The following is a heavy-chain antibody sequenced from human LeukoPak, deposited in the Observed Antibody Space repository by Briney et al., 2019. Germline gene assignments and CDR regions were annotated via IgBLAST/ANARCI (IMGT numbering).Heavy chain of an antibody. J-gene: IGHJ6*02. D-gene: IGHD2-15*01. CDR1: GGTFSSYA. CDR3: ARGVEAYCSGGSCRYYYYYYGMDV. CDR2: IIPIFGTA. Sequence: SVKVSCKASGGTFSSYAISWVRQAPGQGLEWMGGIIPIFGTANYAQKFQGRVTMTRNTSISTAYMELSSLRSEDTAVYYCARGVEAYCSGGSCRYYYYYYGMDVWGQGTTVTVSS. V-gene: IGHV1-69*05.